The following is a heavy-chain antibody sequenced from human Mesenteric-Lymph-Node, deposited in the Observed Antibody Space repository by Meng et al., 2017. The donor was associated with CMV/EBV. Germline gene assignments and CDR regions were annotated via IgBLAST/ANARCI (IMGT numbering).Heavy chain of an antibody. CDR3: ARDKSLMVRGVDNWFDP. D-gene: IGHD3-10*01. J-gene: IGHJ5*02. V-gene: IGHV1-18*01. CDR2: ISAYNGNT. Sequence: YTFPSYGISWVRQAPGQGLEWMGWISAYNGNTNYAQKLQGRVTMTTDTSTSTAYMELSRLTSDDTAVYYCARDKSLMVRGVDNWFDPWGQGTLVTVSS. CDR1: YTFPSYG.